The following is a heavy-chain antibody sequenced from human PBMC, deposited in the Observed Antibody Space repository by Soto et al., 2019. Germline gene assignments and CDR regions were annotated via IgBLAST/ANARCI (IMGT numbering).Heavy chain of an antibody. J-gene: IGHJ4*02. Sequence: HVPLVQTGAEVQKPGSSVQVSCKASGGTFSSYAISWVRQAPGQGLEWMGVIIPIFGTANYAQKFQGRVTSTADDSTSTAYMELSRLRPEDTALYYFARESDSSVYCLGEWVKGTPVTVFS. CDR3: ARESDSSVYCLGE. CDR2: IIPIFGTA. D-gene: IGHD3-22*01. V-gene: IGHV1-69*12. CDR1: GGTFSSYA.